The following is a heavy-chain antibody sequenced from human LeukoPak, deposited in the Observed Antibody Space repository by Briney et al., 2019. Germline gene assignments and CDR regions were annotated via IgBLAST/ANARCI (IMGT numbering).Heavy chain of an antibody. CDR2: IGWNSGTI. CDR3: ASPSGVYYDFWSGYYFDY. D-gene: IGHD3-3*01. J-gene: IGHJ4*02. V-gene: IGHV3-9*01. CDR1: GFTFDDYA. Sequence: PGGSLRLSCAASGFTFDDYAMHWVRQAPGKGPEWVSGIGWNSGTIDYADSVKGRFTISRDNAKNSLYLQMNSLRVEDTALYYCASPSGVYYDFWSGYYFDYWGQGTLVTVSS.